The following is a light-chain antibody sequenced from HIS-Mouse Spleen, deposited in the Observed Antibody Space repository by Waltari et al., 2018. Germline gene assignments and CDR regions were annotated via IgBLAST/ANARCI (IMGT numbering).Light chain of an antibody. CDR1: QSVLYSSNNKNY. CDR2: WAS. V-gene: IGKV4-1*01. CDR3: QQYYSTPYT. Sequence: DIVMTQSPDSLAVSLGERAPINRKSSQSVLYSSNNKNYLAWYQKKPGQPPKLLIYWASTRESGVPDRFSGSGSGTDFTLTISSLQAEDVAVYYCQQYYSTPYTFGQGTKLEIK. J-gene: IGKJ2*01.